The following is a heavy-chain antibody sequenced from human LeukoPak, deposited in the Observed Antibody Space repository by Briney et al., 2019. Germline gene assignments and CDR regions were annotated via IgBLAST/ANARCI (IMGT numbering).Heavy chain of an antibody. V-gene: IGHV3-20*04. Sequence: PGGSLRLSCEASGFTLEDYGMTWVRQRPGKGLEYVCEINWNGDNPVYENSLRGRFTITRDNAKNSVYLQMSSLRVDDTAFYYCARRSVAGATTGYYYDSWGQGTLVTVSS. CDR3: ARRSVAGATTGYYYDS. CDR1: GFTLEDYG. CDR2: INWNGDNP. J-gene: IGHJ4*02. D-gene: IGHD1-26*01.